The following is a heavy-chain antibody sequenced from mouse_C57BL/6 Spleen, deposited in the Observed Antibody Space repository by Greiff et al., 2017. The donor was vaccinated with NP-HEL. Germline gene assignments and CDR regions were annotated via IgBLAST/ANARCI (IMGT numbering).Heavy chain of an antibody. Sequence: QVQLQQPGAELVMPGASVKLSCKASGYTFTSYWMHWVQQRPGQGLEWIGEIDPSDSYTNYNQKFKGKSTLTVDKSSSTAYMQLSSLTSEDSAVYYCARWTGTFAYWGQGTLVTVSA. V-gene: IGHV1-69*01. CDR3: ARWTGTFAY. CDR1: GYTFTSYW. CDR2: IDPSDSYT. D-gene: IGHD4-1*01. J-gene: IGHJ3*01.